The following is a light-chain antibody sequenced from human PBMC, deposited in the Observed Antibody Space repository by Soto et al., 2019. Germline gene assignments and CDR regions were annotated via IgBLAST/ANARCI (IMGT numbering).Light chain of an antibody. CDR3: LQHNVFPRT. J-gene: IGKJ1*01. Sequence: DIHMTQSLSSLSASVGYRVTITCRASQAIRNDLAWYQQKPGRAPKRLIYGSSSLQSGVPSRFSGSGSGTEFTLTISSLQPEDFATYYCLQHNVFPRTFGQGTKVDIK. CDR1: QAIRND. CDR2: GSS. V-gene: IGKV1-17*01.